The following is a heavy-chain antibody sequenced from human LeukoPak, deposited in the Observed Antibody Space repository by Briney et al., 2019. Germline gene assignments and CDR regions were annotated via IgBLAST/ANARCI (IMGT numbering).Heavy chain of an antibody. V-gene: IGHV3-7*01. Sequence: GGSLRLSCAASGFTLSSYWMSWVRQAPGKGLEWVANIKQEGSDKYYVDSVKGRFTISRDNAKNSLYLQMNSLRAEDAAIYYCARASAVAGTRDYWGQGTLVTVSS. CDR2: IKQEGSDK. J-gene: IGHJ4*02. D-gene: IGHD6-19*01. CDR1: GFTLSSYW. CDR3: ARASAVAGTRDY.